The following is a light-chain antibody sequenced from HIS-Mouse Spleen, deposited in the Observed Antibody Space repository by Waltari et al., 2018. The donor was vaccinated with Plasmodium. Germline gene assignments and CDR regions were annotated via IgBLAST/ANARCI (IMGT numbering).Light chain of an antibody. V-gene: IGLV2-11*01. CDR3: CSYAGSYTLV. J-gene: IGLJ2*01. CDR1: SSDVGGYNY. CDR2: DVS. Sequence: ISCTGTSSDVGGYNYVSWSQQHPGKAPKLMIYDVSKRPSGVPDRFSGSKSGNTASLTISGLQAEDEADYYCCSYAGSYTLVFGGGTKLTVL.